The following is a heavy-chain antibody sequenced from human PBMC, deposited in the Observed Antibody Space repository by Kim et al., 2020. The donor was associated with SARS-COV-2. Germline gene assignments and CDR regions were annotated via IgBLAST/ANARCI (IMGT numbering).Heavy chain of an antibody. CDR3: AAGAGGRDAFDI. D-gene: IGHD3-10*01. CDR2: IVVGSGNT. CDR1: GFTFTSSA. V-gene: IGHV1-58*01. Sequence: SVKVSCKASGFTFTSSAVQWVRQARGQRLEWIGWIVVGSGNTNYAQKFQERVTITRDMSTSTAYMELSSLRSEDTAVYYCAAGAGGRDAFDIWGQGTMVTVSS. J-gene: IGHJ3*02.